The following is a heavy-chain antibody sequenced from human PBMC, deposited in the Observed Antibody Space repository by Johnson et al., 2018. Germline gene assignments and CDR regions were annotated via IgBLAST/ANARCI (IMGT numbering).Heavy chain of an antibody. CDR2: PSWHSGSI. Sequence: VQLVESGGGVVRPGGSLSLSCAASGFTFDDYGMSWVRQAPGKGREWVSGPSWHSGSIGYAASVKGRFTFFRDNAKNSLYLQMDSLRAEETAVYYCARDQYYDRSGYYHGAFDIWGQGTMVTGSS. V-gene: IGHV3-20*04. D-gene: IGHD3-22*01. CDR3: ARDQYYDRSGYYHGAFDI. J-gene: IGHJ3*02. CDR1: GFTFDDYG.